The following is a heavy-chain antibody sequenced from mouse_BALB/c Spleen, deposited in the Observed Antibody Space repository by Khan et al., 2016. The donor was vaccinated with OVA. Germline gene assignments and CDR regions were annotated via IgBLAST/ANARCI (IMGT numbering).Heavy chain of an antibody. Sequence: QVQLQQSGPELVKPGASVKMSCKASGYTFTDYDIRWVKQRTGQGLEWIGEIYPGSGSTYYNEKFKGKATLTADKSSNTAYMQLTSLTSEDSAVYCGAKIFYGNSYAMDYWGQGTAVTVSS. J-gene: IGHJ4*01. D-gene: IGHD2-1*01. CDR3: AKIFYGNSYAMDY. CDR2: IYPGSGST. V-gene: IGHV1-77*01. CDR1: GYTFTDYD.